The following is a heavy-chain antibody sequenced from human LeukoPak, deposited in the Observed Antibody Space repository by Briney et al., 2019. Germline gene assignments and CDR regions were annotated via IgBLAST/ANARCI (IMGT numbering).Heavy chain of an antibody. D-gene: IGHD2-15*01. CDR2: IIPIFGTA. V-gene: IGHV1-69*05. CDR1: GGTFSSYA. CDR3: ARDGTYCSGGSCYHTVFDY. Sequence: SVKVSCKASGGTFSSYAISWVRQAPGQGLEWMGRIIPIFGTANYAQKFQGRVTITTDESTSTAYMGLSSLRSEDTAVYYCARDGTYCSGGSCYHTVFDYWGQGTLVTVSS. J-gene: IGHJ4*02.